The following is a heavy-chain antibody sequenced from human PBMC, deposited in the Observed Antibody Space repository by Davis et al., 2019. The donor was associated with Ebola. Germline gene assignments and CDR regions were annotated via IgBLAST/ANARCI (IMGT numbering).Heavy chain of an antibody. D-gene: IGHD3-16*02. CDR2: ISGSGGST. CDR1: GFTFSSYA. V-gene: IGHV3-23*01. Sequence: GGSLRLSCAAFGFTFSSYAMSWVRQAPGKGLEWVSAISGSGGSTYYADSVKGRFTISRDNSKNTLYLQMNSLRAEDTAVYYCAKGPAMITFGGVIVNYYGMDVWGQGTTVTVSS. J-gene: IGHJ6*02. CDR3: AKGPAMITFGGVIVNYYGMDV.